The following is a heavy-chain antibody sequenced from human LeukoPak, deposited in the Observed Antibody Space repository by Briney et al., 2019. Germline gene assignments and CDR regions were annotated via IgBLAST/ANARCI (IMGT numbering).Heavy chain of an antibody. CDR2: ITSGRSYI. D-gene: IGHD6-13*01. J-gene: IGHJ4*02. V-gene: IGHV3-21*01. CDR1: GFTFSSYN. Sequence: GGSLRLSCAASGFTFSSYNMNWVRQAPGKGLEWVSSITSGRSYIYYADSVKGRFTISRDNAKNSLYLQMNSLRAEDTAVYYCARGGSWSHYFDYWGQGTLVTVSS. CDR3: ARGGSWSHYFDY.